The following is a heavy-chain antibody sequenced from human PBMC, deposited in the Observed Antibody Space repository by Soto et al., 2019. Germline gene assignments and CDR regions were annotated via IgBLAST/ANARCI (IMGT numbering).Heavy chain of an antibody. V-gene: IGHV3-23*01. CDR2: ISGSGGST. CDR1: GFTFRSYA. Sequence: PGGSLRLSCAASGFTFRSYAMSWVRQAPGKGLEWVSAISGSGGSTYYADSVKGRFTISRDNSKNTLYLQMNSLRAEDTAVYYCAKDLRNTAMVPGQFDYWGQGTLVTVSS. CDR3: AKDLRNTAMVPGQFDY. J-gene: IGHJ4*02. D-gene: IGHD5-18*01.